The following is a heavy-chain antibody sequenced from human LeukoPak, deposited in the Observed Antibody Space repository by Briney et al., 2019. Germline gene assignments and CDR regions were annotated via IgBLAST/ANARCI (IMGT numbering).Heavy chain of an antibody. CDR2: IWNDGSHQ. CDR1: GFSFSSYG. J-gene: IGHJ4*02. D-gene: IGHD4-17*01. CDR3: ARDATECGDSHFDW. Sequence: PGGSLRLSCSASGFSFSSYGMHWVRQAPGKGLEWVAVIWNDGSHQYYADSEKGRFTISRDNSRNTVYLQMNRLRVDDTAVYYCARDATECGDSHFDWWGQGTLVTVSS. V-gene: IGHV3-33*01.